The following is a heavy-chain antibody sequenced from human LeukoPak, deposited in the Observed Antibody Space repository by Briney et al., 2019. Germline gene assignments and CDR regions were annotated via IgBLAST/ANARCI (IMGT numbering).Heavy chain of an antibody. CDR2: INQDGSQK. CDR3: ARDLKVGSWYPMALYYYYGMDV. D-gene: IGHD6-13*01. CDR1: GFTFGSCW. Sequence: GGSLRLSCAASGFTFGSCWLNWVRQTPGKGLEWVANINQDGSQKFYVDSVKGRFTISRDDANNSLYLQMNSLRSEDTAVYYCARDLKVGSWYPMALYYYYGMDVWGQGTTVTVSS. J-gene: IGHJ6*02. V-gene: IGHV3-7*03.